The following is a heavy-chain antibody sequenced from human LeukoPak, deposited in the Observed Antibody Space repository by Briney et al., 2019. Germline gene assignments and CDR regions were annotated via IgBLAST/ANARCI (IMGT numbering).Heavy chain of an antibody. CDR2: INPNSGGT. J-gene: IGHJ6*03. CDR3: ARDSSGWYDYYYYMDV. D-gene: IGHD6-19*01. V-gene: IGHV1-2*06. Sequence: ASVKVSCKASGYTFTGYYMHWVRQAPGQGPEWMGRINPNSGGTNYAQKFQGRVTMTRDTSISTAYMELSRLRSDDTAVYYCARDSSGWYDYYYYMDVWGKGTTVTVSS. CDR1: GYTFTGYY.